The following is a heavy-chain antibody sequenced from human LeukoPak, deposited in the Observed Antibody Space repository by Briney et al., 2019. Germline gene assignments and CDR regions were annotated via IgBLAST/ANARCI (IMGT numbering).Heavy chain of an antibody. CDR2: IIPILGIA. CDR1: GGTFSSYT. D-gene: IGHD2-21*01. CDR3: ARDKGFAGGGDY. V-gene: IGHV1-69*04. J-gene: IGHJ4*02. Sequence: SVKVSCKASGGTFSSYTISWVRQAPGQGLEWMGRIIPILGIANYAQKFQGRVTITADKSTSTAYMELSSLRSEDTAVYYCARDKGFAGGGDYWGQGTLVTVSS.